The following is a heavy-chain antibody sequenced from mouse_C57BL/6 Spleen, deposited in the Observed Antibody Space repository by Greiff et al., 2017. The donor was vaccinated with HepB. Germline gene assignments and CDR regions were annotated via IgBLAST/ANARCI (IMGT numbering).Heavy chain of an antibody. Sequence: EVQLQESGPGMVKPSQSLSLTCTVTGYSITSGYDWHWIRHFPGNKLEWMGYISYSGSTNYNPSLKSRISITHDTSKNHFFLKLNSVTTEDTATYYCARGDYGYVAWFAYWGQGTLVTVSA. V-gene: IGHV3-1*01. CDR2: ISYSGST. D-gene: IGHD2-2*01. J-gene: IGHJ3*01. CDR1: GYSITSGYD. CDR3: ARGDYGYVAWFAY.